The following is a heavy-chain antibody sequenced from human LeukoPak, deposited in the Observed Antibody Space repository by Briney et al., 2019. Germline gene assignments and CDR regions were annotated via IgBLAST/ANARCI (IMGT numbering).Heavy chain of an antibody. CDR1: SGSINTYY. CDR2: LYYGENS. D-gene: IGHD6-25*01. CDR3: ARQLPTAAADTRGYFDY. V-gene: IGHV4-39*01. J-gene: IGHJ4*02. Sequence: PSETLSLTCTVSSGSINTYYWGWIRQAPGKGLEWIGSLYYGENSHYNPSLKSRATLSVDTSNNQFSLKLTSVTAADAAVYFCARQLPTAAADTRGYFDYWGQGTVVTVSS.